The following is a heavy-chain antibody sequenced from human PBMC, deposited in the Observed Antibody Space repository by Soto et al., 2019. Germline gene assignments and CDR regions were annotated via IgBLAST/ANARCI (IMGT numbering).Heavy chain of an antibody. CDR1: GGAFSTYS. J-gene: IGHJ4*02. Sequence: QVQLEQSGAEVKEPGSSVKVACKTSGGAFSTYSINWVRQAPGQGLEWMGRIIPILNITNYAQTFQDRVTISADRATNTAYMELSSLRSEDTAVYYCAKGSKGGDTYDWGQETLVTVSS. CDR3: AKGSKGGDTYD. D-gene: IGHD5-18*01. CDR2: IIPILNIT. V-gene: IGHV1-69*02.